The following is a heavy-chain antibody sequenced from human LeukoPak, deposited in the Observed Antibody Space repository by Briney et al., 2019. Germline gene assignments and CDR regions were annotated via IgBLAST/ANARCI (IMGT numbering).Heavy chain of an antibody. CDR3: ARIAAASDY. Sequence: SETLSLTCSVYGGSFSGFYWTWIRQPPGKGLEWIGSIYYSGSTYYNPSLKSRVTISVDTSKNQFSLKLSSVTAADTAVYYCARIAAASDYWGQGTLVTVSS. V-gene: IGHV4-39*01. J-gene: IGHJ4*02. CDR2: IYYSGST. CDR1: GGSFSGFY. D-gene: IGHD6-13*01.